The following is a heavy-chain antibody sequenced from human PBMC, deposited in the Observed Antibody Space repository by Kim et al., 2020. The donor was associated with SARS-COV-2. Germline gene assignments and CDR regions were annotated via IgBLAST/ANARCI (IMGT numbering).Heavy chain of an antibody. CDR2: INPSGGST. V-gene: IGHV1-46*01. CDR1: GYTFTSYY. J-gene: IGHJ4*02. CDR3: ARDPFGSSSWYYFDY. Sequence: ASVKVSCKASGYTFTSYYMHWVRQAPGQGLEWMGIINPSGGSTSYAQKFQGRVTMTRDTSTSTVYMELSSLRSEETAVYYCARDPFGSSSWYYFDYWGQGTLVTVSS. D-gene: IGHD6-13*01.